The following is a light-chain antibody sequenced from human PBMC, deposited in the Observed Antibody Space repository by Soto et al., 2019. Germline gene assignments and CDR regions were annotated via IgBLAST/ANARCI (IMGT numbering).Light chain of an antibody. V-gene: IGLV2-23*02. CDR2: EVT. Sequence: QSVLTQPASVSGSPGQSITISCTGTSSDVGSYNLVSWYQQRPGKAPKLIIYEVTKRPSGVSNRFSGSKSGNTASLTISGLQAEDEADYHCCSYAGSNTFVFGTGTRSPS. CDR3: CSYAGSNTFV. CDR1: SSDVGSYNL. J-gene: IGLJ1*01.